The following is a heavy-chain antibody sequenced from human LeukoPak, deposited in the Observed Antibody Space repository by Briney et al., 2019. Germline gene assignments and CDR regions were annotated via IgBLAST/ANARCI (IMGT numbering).Heavy chain of an antibody. Sequence: ASVKVPCKVSGYTLTELSMHWVRQAPGKGPEWMGNFDPEDGRTIYAQKFQGRITMTEDTSIDTAYMELGSLRSEDTAVYYCAASVGDTTMVTNYYGLDVWGQGTKVNVSS. CDR3: AASVGDTTMVTNYYGLDV. D-gene: IGHD5-18*01. CDR2: FDPEDGRT. J-gene: IGHJ6*02. CDR1: GYTLTELS. V-gene: IGHV1-24*01.